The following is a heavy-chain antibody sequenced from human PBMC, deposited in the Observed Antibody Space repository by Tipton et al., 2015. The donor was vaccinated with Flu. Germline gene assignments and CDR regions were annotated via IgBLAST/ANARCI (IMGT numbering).Heavy chain of an antibody. Sequence: QLVQSGAEVKKPGASVKVSCKASGYTFTSYGISWVRQAPGQGLEWMGWISAYNGNTNYAQKLQGRVTMTTDTSTSTAYMELRSLRSDDTAVYYCARDRGYCSSTSCFYYYYMDVWGKGTTVTVSS. CDR3: ARDRGYCSSTSCFYYYYMDV. J-gene: IGHJ6*03. CDR2: ISAYNGNT. D-gene: IGHD2-2*01. CDR1: GYTFTSYG. V-gene: IGHV1-18*04.